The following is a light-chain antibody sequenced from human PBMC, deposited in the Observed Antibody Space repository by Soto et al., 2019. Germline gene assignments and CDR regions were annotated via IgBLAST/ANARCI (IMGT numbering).Light chain of an antibody. CDR2: AAS. Sequence: DIQMTQSPSSLSASVGDRVTITCRASQSISSYVKWHQQKPGKAPKLLIYAASSLQSGVPSRFSGSGSGTDFTFTISSLQPEDIGTYYCQQYDNLFTFGPGTRWIS. J-gene: IGKJ3*01. CDR1: QSISSY. CDR3: QQYDNLFT. V-gene: IGKV1-33*01.